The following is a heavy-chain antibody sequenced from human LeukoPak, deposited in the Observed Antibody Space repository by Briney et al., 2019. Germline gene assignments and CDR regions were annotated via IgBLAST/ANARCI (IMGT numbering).Heavy chain of an antibody. Sequence: GGSLRLSCAASGFTFSSYGMHWVRQAPGKGLEWVAFIRYDGSNKYYADSVKGRFTISRDNSKNTLYLQMNSLRAEDTAVYYCAKVAQPYYYYYGMDVWGQGTTVTVSS. CDR2: IRYDGSNK. CDR1: GFTFSSYG. J-gene: IGHJ6*02. V-gene: IGHV3-30*02. CDR3: AKVAQPYYYYYGMDV.